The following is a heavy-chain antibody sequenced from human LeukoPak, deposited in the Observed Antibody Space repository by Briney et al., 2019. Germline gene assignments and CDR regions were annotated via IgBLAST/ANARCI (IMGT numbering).Heavy chain of an antibody. CDR1: GYTFTGYW. Sequence: GESLKISCKTSGYTFTGYWIGWVRQMPGKGLEWMGIVHLGDSDLRYNPSFEGQVTISADKSTTTAYLQWTSLKASDSAMYSCARDMNNGLLPDYWGQGTLVTVSS. V-gene: IGHV5-51*01. J-gene: IGHJ4*02. CDR3: ARDMNNGLLPDY. CDR2: VHLGDSDL. D-gene: IGHD2-21*02.